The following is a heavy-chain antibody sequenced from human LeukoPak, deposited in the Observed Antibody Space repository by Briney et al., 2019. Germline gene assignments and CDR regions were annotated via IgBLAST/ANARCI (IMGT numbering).Heavy chain of an antibody. J-gene: IGHJ4*02. V-gene: IGHV5-51*01. Sequence: KDGESLKISRKGSGYSFTNYWIAWVRQMPGRGLEWMVIINPSDSDTRYSPSFQGQVTISADKSISTAYLQWSSLKASDSAMYYRARAWNFDYWGQGTLVTVSS. CDR2: INPSDSDT. CDR1: GYSFTNYW. D-gene: IGHD1-1*01. CDR3: ARAWNFDY.